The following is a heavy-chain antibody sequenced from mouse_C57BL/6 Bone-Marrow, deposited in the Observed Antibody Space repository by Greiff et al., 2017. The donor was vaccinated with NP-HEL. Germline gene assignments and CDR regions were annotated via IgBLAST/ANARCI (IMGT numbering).Heavy chain of an antibody. V-gene: IGHV5-17*01. CDR1: GFTFSDYG. Sequence: EVQRVESGGGLVKPGGSLKLSCAASGFTFSDYGMHWVRQAPEKGLEWVAYISSGSSTIYYADTLKGRFTISRDNAKNTLFLQLTSLRSEDTARYYWARRLTLFDYWGQGTTLTVSS. J-gene: IGHJ2*01. CDR2: ISSGSSTI. CDR3: ARRLTLFDY. D-gene: IGHD3-2*02.